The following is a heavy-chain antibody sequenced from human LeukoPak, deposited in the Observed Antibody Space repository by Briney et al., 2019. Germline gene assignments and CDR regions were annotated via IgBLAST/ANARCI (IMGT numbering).Heavy chain of an antibody. D-gene: IGHD3-10*01. CDR2: IKQDGSEK. J-gene: IGHJ3*02. CDR3: AREKGIMVREMALDI. Sequence: ETLSLTCTVSGYSISSGYYWGWIRQPPGRGLEWVANIKQDGSEKHYVDSVKGRFTISRDNGKNSLYLQMNSLRAEGTAVYYCAREKGIMVREMALDIWGQGTMVTVSS. V-gene: IGHV3-7*03. CDR1: GYSISSGYY.